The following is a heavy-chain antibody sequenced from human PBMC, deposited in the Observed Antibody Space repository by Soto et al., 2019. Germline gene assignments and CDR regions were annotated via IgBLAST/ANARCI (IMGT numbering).Heavy chain of an antibody. V-gene: IGHV1-69*06. D-gene: IGHD6-19*01. CDR3: ARKRAIAVAGSFDT. Sequence: ASVEVSCRASGGIFNMYSFSWVRQAPGQGLEWMGGINPISGPANYAQKFQARVTITADRSANTVYLQLTSLKSEDTAVYYCARKRAIAVAGSFDTWGQGTRVTVSS. CDR2: INPISGPA. J-gene: IGHJ5*02. CDR1: GGIFNMYS.